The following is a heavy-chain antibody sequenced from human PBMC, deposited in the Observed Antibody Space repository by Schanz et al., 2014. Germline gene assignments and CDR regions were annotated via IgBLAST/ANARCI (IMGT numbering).Heavy chain of an antibody. Sequence: EVHLVESGGGLVQPGGSLRLSCAASGITFSSYSMNWVRQAPGKGLEWVSYIGNGGVTIYYADSVKGRFTISRDNSKNSLYLQMNSLRAEDTAVYYCARIGGSVFDYWAQGTLVTVSS. CDR2: IGNGGVTI. CDR3: ARIGGSVFDY. D-gene: IGHD3-10*01. V-gene: IGHV3-48*04. J-gene: IGHJ4*02. CDR1: GITFSSYS.